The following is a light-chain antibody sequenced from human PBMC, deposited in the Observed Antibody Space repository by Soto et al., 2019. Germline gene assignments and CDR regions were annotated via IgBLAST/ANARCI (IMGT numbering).Light chain of an antibody. J-gene: IGKJ1*01. CDR2: DAS. CDR3: QQYETFSGT. V-gene: IGKV1-5*01. CDR1: QSVSDW. Sequence: IKMSQSPSTLSASVGDRVTITCRASQSVSDWLAWYQQKPGKAPKLLIYDASALPRGVPSRFSGSGSGTKFTLTIASLQPDDCATYYCQQYETFSGTFGPGTKVDI.